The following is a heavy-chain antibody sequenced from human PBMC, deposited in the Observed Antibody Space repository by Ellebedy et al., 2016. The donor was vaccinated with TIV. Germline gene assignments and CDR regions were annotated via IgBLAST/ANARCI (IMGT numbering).Heavy chain of an antibody. CDR2: INPNSGFA. Sequence: ASVKVSCKASGYTFGGYYLDWVRQAPGQGLEWMGWINPNSGFANYARKFKGRVTMTSDTSINTAYMELRGLTSDDTALYYCARDFFYGSGRYYPYYGMDVWGQGTTVSVSS. J-gene: IGHJ6*02. V-gene: IGHV1-2*02. CDR1: GYTFGGYY. CDR3: ARDFFYGSGRYYPYYGMDV. D-gene: IGHD3-10*01.